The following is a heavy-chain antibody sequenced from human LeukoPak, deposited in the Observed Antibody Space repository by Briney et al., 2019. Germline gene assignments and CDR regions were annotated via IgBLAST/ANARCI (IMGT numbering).Heavy chain of an antibody. CDR3: AKPAAADPYYFDY. Sequence: GRSLRLSCAASGFTFSSYGMHWVRQAPGKGLEWVAVISYDGSNKYYADSVKGRFTISRDNSKNTLYLQMSSLRAEDTAVYYCAKPAAADPYYFDYWGQGTLVTVSS. D-gene: IGHD6-13*01. J-gene: IGHJ4*02. CDR1: GFTFSSYG. V-gene: IGHV3-30*18. CDR2: ISYDGSNK.